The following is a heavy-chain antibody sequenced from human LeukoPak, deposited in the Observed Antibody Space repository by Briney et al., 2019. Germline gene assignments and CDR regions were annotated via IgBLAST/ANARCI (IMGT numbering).Heavy chain of an antibody. Sequence: GGSLRLSCAASGFTFSSYSMNWVRQAPGKGLEWVSSISSSSSYIYYADSVKGRFTISRDNAKNSLYLQMNSLRAEDTAVYYCARTAGANPKTNDYWGQGTLVTVSS. CDR1: GFTFSSYS. J-gene: IGHJ4*02. D-gene: IGHD6-25*01. CDR2: ISSSSSYI. V-gene: IGHV3-21*01. CDR3: ARTAGANPKTNDY.